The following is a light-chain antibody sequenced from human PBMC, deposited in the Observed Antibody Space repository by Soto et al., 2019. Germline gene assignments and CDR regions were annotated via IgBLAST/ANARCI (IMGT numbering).Light chain of an antibody. CDR2: DVS. V-gene: IGLV2-14*01. CDR1: SSDVGGYNY. J-gene: IGLJ2*01. CDR3: SSYTTNDSNVA. Sequence: QSALTQPPSVSGSPGQSITISCTGTSSDVGGYNYVSWYQQHPGKAPKLIIYDVSNRPSGVSHRFSGSKSGNTASLTISGLQAEDEADDYYSSYTTNDSNVAFGGGTKLTV.